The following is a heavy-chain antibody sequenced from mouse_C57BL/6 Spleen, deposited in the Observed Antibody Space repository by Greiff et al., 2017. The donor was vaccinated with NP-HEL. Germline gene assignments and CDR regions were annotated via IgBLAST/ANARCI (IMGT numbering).Heavy chain of an antibody. CDR1: GFTFSDYY. J-gene: IGHJ2*01. D-gene: IGHD1-1*01. V-gene: IGHV5-16*01. CDR2: INYDGSST. Sequence: EVMLVESEGGLVQPGSSMKLSCTASGFTFSDYYMAWVRQVPEKGLEWVANINYDGSSTYYLDSLKSRFIISRDNAKNILYLQMSSLKSEDTATYYCARAYYYGSSPFDYWGQGTTLTVSS. CDR3: ARAYYYGSSPFDY.